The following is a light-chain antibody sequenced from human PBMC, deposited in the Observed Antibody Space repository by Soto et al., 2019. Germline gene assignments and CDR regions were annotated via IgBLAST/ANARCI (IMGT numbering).Light chain of an antibody. Sequence: EIVMTQSPATLSVSPGQRATLSCRASQSISSKLAWYQQKPGQAPRLLIYDASTRATGIPARFSGSGSGTEFTLTISSLQSEDFAVYYCQQYKNWPPEYTFGQGTKLEIK. CDR1: QSISSK. V-gene: IGKV3D-15*01. J-gene: IGKJ2*01. CDR3: QQYKNWPPEYT. CDR2: DAS.